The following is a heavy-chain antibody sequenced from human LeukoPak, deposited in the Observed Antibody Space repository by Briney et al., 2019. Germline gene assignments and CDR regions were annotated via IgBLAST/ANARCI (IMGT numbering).Heavy chain of an antibody. V-gene: IGHV4-39*01. CDR2: IYYSGST. CDR1: GGSISSNSYY. J-gene: IGHJ6*02. Sequence: SETLSLTCPVSGGSISSNSYYWGWIRQPPGKGLQWIESIYYSGSTYYNPSLKSRVTISVDTSKNQFSLKLSSVSAADTAVYYCARWVPPHPSYLDVWGQGTTVTVSS. CDR3: ARWVPPHPSYLDV.